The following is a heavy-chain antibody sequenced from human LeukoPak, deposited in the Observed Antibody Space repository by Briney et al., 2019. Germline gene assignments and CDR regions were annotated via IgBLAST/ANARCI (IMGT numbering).Heavy chain of an antibody. CDR1: GLTFSSYA. CDR2: ISGSGGST. Sequence: AGSLRLSCAASGLTFSSYAMSWVRQAPGKGLEWVSAISGSGGSTYNEDSVKGRLTISRENPKNTRYLQMNSLRADDTAGYYCARGGFDGLLGYWGQGTQVTVSS. D-gene: IGHD3-9*01. V-gene: IGHV3-23*01. CDR3: ARGGFDGLLGY. J-gene: IGHJ4*02.